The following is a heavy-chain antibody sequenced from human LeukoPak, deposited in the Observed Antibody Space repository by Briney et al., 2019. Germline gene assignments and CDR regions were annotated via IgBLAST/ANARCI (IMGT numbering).Heavy chain of an antibody. CDR1: GFTFSTYW. CDR2: IKSDGST. Sequence: GGSLRLSCAASGFTFSTYWMHWVRQAPGKGLVWVSRIKSDGSTNYADSVKGRFTISKDSSENTLYLQMNRLRADDTAIYYCARWGGTRQFYFDYWGQGTLATVSS. J-gene: IGHJ4*02. V-gene: IGHV3-74*01. D-gene: IGHD3-16*01. CDR3: ARWGGTRQFYFDY.